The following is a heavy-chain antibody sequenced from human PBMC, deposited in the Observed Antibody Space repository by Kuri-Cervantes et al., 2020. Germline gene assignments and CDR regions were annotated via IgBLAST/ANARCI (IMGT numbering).Heavy chain of an antibody. V-gene: IGHV1-69*06. Sequence: SVKVSCKASGGTFSSYAISWVRQAPGQGLEWMGGIIPIFGTANYAQKFQGRVTITADKSTSTAYMELSSLRSEDTAVYYCARHGELTAEEDYYYMDVWGKGTTVTVSS. CDR1: GGTFSSYA. CDR2: IIPIFGTA. J-gene: IGHJ6*03. CDR3: ARHGELTAEEDYYYMDV. D-gene: IGHD7-27*01.